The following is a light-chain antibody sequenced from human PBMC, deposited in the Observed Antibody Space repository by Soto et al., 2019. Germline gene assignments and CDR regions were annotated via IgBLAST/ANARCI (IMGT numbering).Light chain of an antibody. J-gene: IGLJ2*01. CDR2: GNS. V-gene: IGLV1-40*01. CDR1: SSNIGARYD. CDR3: QSYDSSLSAVI. Sequence: QSVLTQPPSVSRAPGQRVTISCTGSSSNIGARYDVHWYQQLPGTAPKLLIYGNSIRPLGVPDRFSGSKSGTSASLAITGLQADDEADYYCQSYDSSLSAVIFGGGTKLTVL.